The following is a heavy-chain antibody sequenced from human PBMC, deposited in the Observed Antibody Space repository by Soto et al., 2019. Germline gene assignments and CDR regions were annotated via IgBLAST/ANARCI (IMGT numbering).Heavy chain of an antibody. D-gene: IGHD6-19*01. J-gene: IGHJ4*02. CDR3: ARYTSAWYIEF. Sequence: PSQTLSLTCAISGDSVSTNSATWDCIRQSPSRGLEWLGRTYYRSKWYNDYAVSVKGRITINPDTSNNQLSLQLNSVTPEDTAVYYCARYTSAWYIEFWGQGTLVTVSS. V-gene: IGHV6-1*01. CDR1: GDSVSTNSAT. CDR2: TYYRSKWYN.